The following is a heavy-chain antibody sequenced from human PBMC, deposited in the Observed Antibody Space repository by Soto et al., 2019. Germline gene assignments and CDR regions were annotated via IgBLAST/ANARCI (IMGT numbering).Heavy chain of an antibody. Sequence: QVQLVQSGAEVKKPGASVKVSCKASGYTFTSYGISWVRQAPGQGLEWMGWISAYNGNTNHAQKLQGRVTMTTDTSTRTAYMGLRSLRSDDTAVYYCARDRRTRRASYGYYGMDVWGQGTTVTVSS. CDR3: ARDRRTRRASYGYYGMDV. CDR2: ISAYNGNT. J-gene: IGHJ6*02. CDR1: GYTFTSYG. D-gene: IGHD5-18*01. V-gene: IGHV1-18*01.